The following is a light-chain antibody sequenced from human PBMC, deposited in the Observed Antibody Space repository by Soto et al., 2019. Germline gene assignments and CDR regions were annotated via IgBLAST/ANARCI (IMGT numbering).Light chain of an antibody. J-gene: IGLJ1*01. CDR2: DVS. Sequence: QSVLAQPASVSGSPGQSITISCTGNSSDVGGYNYVSWYQQYPGKAPKVMIYDVSNRPSGVSNRFSGSKSGNTASLTISGLQAEDEADYYCSSYTSSSTLEVFGTGTKVTVL. CDR1: SSDVGGYNY. V-gene: IGLV2-14*01. CDR3: SSYTSSSTLEV.